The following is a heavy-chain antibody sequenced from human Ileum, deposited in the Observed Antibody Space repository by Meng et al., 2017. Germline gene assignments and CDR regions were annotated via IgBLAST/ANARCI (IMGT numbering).Heavy chain of an antibody. CDR3: ARQYCSSSSCYLIDD. V-gene: IGHV1-69*06. CDR2: IIPMFDTA. J-gene: IGHJ4*01. Sequence: QEQLGQFGAEMKKPVASVKVSCKASGGTFTTNTFNWVRLAPGQGLEWLGQIIPMFDTANYAQKFQGRVTLTADKSTRTAFMELSSLRSEDTAVYYCARQYCSSSSCYLIDDWGHGTLVTVSS. CDR1: GGTFTTNT. D-gene: IGHD2-2*01.